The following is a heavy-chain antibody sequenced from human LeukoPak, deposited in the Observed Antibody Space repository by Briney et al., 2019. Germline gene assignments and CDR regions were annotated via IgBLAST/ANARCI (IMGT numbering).Heavy chain of an antibody. CDR1: GGSISSSSYY. J-gene: IGHJ4*02. CDR3: ARALHIVQTVYFDY. CDR2: IYYSGST. D-gene: IGHD1-26*01. V-gene: IGHV4-39*07. Sequence: SETLSLTCTVSGGSISSSSYYWGWIRQPPGKGLEWIGSIYYSGSTYYNPSLKSRVTISVDTSKNQFSLKLSSVTAADTAVYYCARALHIVQTVYFDYWGQGTLVTVSS.